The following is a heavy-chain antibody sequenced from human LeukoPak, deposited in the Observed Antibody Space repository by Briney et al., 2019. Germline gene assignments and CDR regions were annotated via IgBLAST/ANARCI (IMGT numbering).Heavy chain of an antibody. V-gene: IGHV3-33*01. CDR3: AREASSWGDYYYYGMDV. D-gene: IGHD6-13*01. CDR1: GFTFSSYG. Sequence: PGGSLRLSCAASGFTFSSYGMHWVRQAPGKGLEWVAVILYDGSNKYYADSVKGRFTISRDNSKNTLYLQMNSLRAEDTAVYYCAREASSWGDYYYYGMDVWGQGTTVTVSS. CDR2: ILYDGSNK. J-gene: IGHJ6*02.